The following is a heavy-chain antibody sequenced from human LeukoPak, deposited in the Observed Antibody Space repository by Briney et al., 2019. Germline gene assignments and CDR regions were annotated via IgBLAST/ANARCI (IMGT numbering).Heavy chain of an antibody. J-gene: IGHJ4*02. CDR2: ISAYNGNT. D-gene: IGHD2-2*01. Sequence: ASVKVSCKASGYTFTSYGISWVRQAPGQGLEWMGWISAYNGNTNYAQKLQGRVTMTTDTSTSTAYMELRSLRSDDTAVYYCARDSIVVVPAAMGVFDYWGQGTLVTVSS. V-gene: IGHV1-18*01. CDR3: ARDSIVVVPAAMGVFDY. CDR1: GYTFTSYG.